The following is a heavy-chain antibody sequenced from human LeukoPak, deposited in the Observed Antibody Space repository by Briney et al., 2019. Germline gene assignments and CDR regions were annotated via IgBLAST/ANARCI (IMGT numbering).Heavy chain of an antibody. CDR3: AKGMGEQQLVLDY. CDR2: ISSSSSTI. D-gene: IGHD6-13*01. Sequence: GGSLRLSCAASGFTFSSYSMNWVRQAPGKGLEWVSYISSSSSTIYYADSVKGRFTISRDNAKNSLYLQMNSLRAEDMALYYCAKGMGEQQLVLDYWGQGTLVTVSS. CDR1: GFTFSSYS. J-gene: IGHJ4*02. V-gene: IGHV3-48*04.